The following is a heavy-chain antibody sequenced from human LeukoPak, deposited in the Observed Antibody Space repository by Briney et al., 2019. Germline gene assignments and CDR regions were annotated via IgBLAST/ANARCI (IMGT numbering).Heavy chain of an antibody. Sequence: ASVKVSCKASGFTFTTYDITWVRQAPGQGLEWVGWMNPKSGNTGSGQRFQGRVTMTRNTSISTVYMELHNLRSEDTAVYYCARTLRGNNWFDPWGQGTLVTVSS. J-gene: IGHJ5*02. D-gene: IGHD3-10*01. V-gene: IGHV1-8*01. CDR1: GFTFTTYD. CDR3: ARTLRGNNWFDP. CDR2: MNPKSGNT.